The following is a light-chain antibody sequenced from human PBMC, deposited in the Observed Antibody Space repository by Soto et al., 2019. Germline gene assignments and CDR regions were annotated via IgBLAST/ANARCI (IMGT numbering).Light chain of an antibody. CDR3: QQGGT. J-gene: IGKJ5*01. CDR2: DAS. V-gene: IGKV3-11*01. CDR1: QSVNSY. Sequence: EIVLTQSPATLSLSPGERATLSCRASQSVNSYLAWYQQKPGQAPRLLIYDASNRATGIPARFSGSGSGTDFTLTISSLEPKDCAVYYCQQGGTFGRGTRLEIK.